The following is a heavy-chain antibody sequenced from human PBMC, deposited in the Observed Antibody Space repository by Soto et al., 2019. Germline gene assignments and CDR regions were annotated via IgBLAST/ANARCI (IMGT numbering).Heavy chain of an antibody. D-gene: IGHD5-18*01. V-gene: IGHV1-69*06. CDR2: IIPIFGTA. Sequence: SSVKVSRKASGGTFSSYAISWVRHAPGQGLEWMGGIIPIFGTANYAQKFQGRVTITADKSTSTAYMELSSLRSEDTAVYYCARDPGYRHGYNWGQGTLVNVPS. J-gene: IGHJ4*02. CDR3: ARDPGYRHGYN. CDR1: GGTFSSYA.